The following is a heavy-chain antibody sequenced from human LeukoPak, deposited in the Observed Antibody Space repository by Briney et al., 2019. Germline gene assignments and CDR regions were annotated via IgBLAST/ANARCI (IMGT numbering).Heavy chain of an antibody. D-gene: IGHD4-11*01. Sequence: PGGSLRLSCAASGFTFSSYSMNWVRQAPGKGLEWVSSISSRSGDIYYADSVKGRFTISRDNAKNSLYLQMNSLRAEDTAVYYCARDPGTVTYYFDYWGQGTLVTVSS. CDR2: ISSRSGDI. CDR3: ARDPGTVTYYFDY. J-gene: IGHJ4*02. CDR1: GFTFSSYS. V-gene: IGHV3-21*01.